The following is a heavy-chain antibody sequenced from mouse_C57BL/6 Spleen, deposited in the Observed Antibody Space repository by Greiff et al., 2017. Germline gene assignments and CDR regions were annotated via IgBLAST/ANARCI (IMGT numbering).Heavy chain of an antibody. D-gene: IGHD2-1*01. CDR3: VGNYLFDY. Sequence: EVQLQQSGPELVKPGASVKISCKASGYTFTDYYMNWVKQSHGKSLEWIGDIIPNNGGTSYNQKFKGKAALTVDKSSSTAYMELRSLTSEDSAVYYCVGNYLFDYWGQGTTLTVSS. J-gene: IGHJ2*01. CDR1: GYTFTDYY. CDR2: IIPNNGGT. V-gene: IGHV1-26*01.